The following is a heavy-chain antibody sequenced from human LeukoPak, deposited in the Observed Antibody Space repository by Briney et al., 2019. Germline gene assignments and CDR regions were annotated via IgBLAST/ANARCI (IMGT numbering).Heavy chain of an antibody. V-gene: IGHV3-23*01. CDR2: ISGSGGST. CDR1: GFNFNHYW. CDR3: AKLPVAGLYFDY. Sequence: PGGSLRLSCAVSGFNFNHYWLSWVRQAPGKGLEWISAISGSGGSTYYVDSVKGRFTISRDNSKNTLYLQMNSLRVEDTAVYYCAKLPVAGLYFDYWGQGTLVTVSS. J-gene: IGHJ4*02. D-gene: IGHD6-19*01.